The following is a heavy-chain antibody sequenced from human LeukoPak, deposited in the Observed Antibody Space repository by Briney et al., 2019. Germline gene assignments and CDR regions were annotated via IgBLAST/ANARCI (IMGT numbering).Heavy chain of an antibody. CDR2: IYYSGST. D-gene: IGHD6-13*01. Sequence: SETLSLTCTVSGGSISSGGYYWSWTRQHPGKGLEWNGYIYYSGSTYYNPSLKSRVTISVDTSKNQFSLKLSSVTAADTAVYCCARAGRIAAAGLYYYMDVWGKGTTVTVSS. V-gene: IGHV4-31*03. J-gene: IGHJ6*03. CDR3: ARAGRIAAAGLYYYMDV. CDR1: GGSISSGGYY.